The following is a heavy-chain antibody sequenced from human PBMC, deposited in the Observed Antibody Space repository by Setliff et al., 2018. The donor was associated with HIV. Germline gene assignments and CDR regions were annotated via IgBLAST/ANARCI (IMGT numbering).Heavy chain of an antibody. V-gene: IGHV4-59*10. Sequence: SETLSLTCAVYGRSLSGYYWSWIRQPAGKGLEWIGRIYVSGSTNYNPSLKSRVTISVDTSKRQFSLRLNSVTAADTAIYYCARGWMATLNGPLDQWGQGTLVTVSS. J-gene: IGHJ4*02. CDR3: ARGWMATLNGPLDQ. D-gene: IGHD5-12*01. CDR2: IYVSGST. CDR1: GRSLSGYY.